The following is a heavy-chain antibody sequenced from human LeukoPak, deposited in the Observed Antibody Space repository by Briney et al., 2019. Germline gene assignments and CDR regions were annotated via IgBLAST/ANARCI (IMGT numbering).Heavy chain of an antibody. CDR3: ARGPGCTSSSGPYYFDY. V-gene: IGHV1-8*01. J-gene: IGHJ4*02. D-gene: IGHD2-2*01. CDR1: GYSFNSYD. Sequence: ASVKVSCNAAGYSFNSYDIHWVRQPTGQGLEWMGWMNPNSGNTGYAQKFQGRVTSTSNTSITTAYMELSSLRSEDTAVYYCARGPGCTSSSGPYYFDYWGQGTVVTVSS. CDR2: MNPNSGNT.